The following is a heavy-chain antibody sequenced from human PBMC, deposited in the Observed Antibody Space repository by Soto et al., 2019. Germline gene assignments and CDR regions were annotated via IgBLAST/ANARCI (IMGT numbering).Heavy chain of an antibody. CDR2: IYWDDDK. V-gene: IGHV2-5*02. D-gene: IGHD4-17*01. Sequence: QITLKESGPTLVKPTQTLTLTCTFSGFSFSTSGMGVGWIRQPPGKALEWLALIYWDDDKRYSPSLKSRLTVTKDTSRNQVVLTMTNTDPVDTATYYCAHSPPPTVTTSAEYFQHWGQGTLVTVSS. J-gene: IGHJ1*01. CDR1: GFSFSTSGMG. CDR3: AHSPPPTVTTSAEYFQH.